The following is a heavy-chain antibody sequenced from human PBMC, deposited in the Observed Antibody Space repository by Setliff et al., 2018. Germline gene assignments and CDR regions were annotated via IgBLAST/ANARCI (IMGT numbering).Heavy chain of an antibody. CDR1: GGSFSNYY. Sequence: SETLSLTCTVYGGSFSNYYWSWIRQPPGKGLEWIGEINHSGSTNYNPSLTSRVTISVDTSKNQFSLKLSSVTAADTAVYFCARVTNWGLDLRFDPWGQGILVTVSS. J-gene: IGHJ5*02. CDR3: ARVTNWGLDLRFDP. D-gene: IGHD7-27*01. CDR2: INHSGST. V-gene: IGHV4-34*01.